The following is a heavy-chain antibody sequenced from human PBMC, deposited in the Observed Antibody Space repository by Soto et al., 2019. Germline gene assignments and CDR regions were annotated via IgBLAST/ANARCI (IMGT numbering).Heavy chain of an antibody. CDR2: INHSGST. V-gene: IGHV4-34*01. D-gene: IGHD2-21*02. Sequence: SETLSLTCAVYGGSFSGYYWSWIRQPPGKGLEWIGEINHSGSTNYNPSLKSRVTISVDTSKNQFSLKLSSVTAADTAVYYWARTCGGDCYNFDYWGQGTRVNVSS. CDR3: ARTCGGDCYNFDY. J-gene: IGHJ4*02. CDR1: GGSFSGYY.